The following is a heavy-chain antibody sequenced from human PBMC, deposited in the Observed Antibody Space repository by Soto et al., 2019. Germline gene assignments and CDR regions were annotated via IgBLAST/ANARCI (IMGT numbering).Heavy chain of an antibody. CDR2: IIPIFGTA. J-gene: IGHJ6*02. CDR1: GGTFNRST. Sequence: VQLVQSGAEVKKPGSSVKLSCKASGGTFNRSTISWVRQAPGQGLEWMGGIIPIFGTANYAQKFQGRVAIIADESTSAAYIELRSLRSEDTAVYYCALWGFRDGNNSKYNYSGMDFWGQGTTVTVSS. V-gene: IGHV1-69*01. D-gene: IGHD1-1*01. CDR3: ALWGFRDGNNSKYNYSGMDF.